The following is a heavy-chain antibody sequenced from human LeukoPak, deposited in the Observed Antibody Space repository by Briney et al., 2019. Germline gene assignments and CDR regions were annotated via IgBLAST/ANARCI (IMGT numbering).Heavy chain of an antibody. CDR1: GYTFTSYD. Sequence: EASVKVSRKASGYTFTSYDISWVRQAPGQGLEWMGWISGYNGNTNYAQKFQGRVTITADKSTSTAYMELSSLRSEDTAVYYCARDLSHYDILTGRLYQYYYMDVWGKGTTVTVSS. J-gene: IGHJ6*03. V-gene: IGHV1-18*01. D-gene: IGHD3-9*01. CDR3: ARDLSHYDILTGRLYQYYYMDV. CDR2: ISGYNGNT.